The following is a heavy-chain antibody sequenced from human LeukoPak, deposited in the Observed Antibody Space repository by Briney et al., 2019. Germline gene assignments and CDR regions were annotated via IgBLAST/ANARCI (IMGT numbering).Heavy chain of an antibody. CDR1: GGSFSGYY. CDR3: ARGNGYCSSTSCPHWFDP. D-gene: IGHD2-2*01. Sequence: SETLSLTCAVYGGSFSGYYWSWIRQPPGKGLEWIGEINHSEYINYNPSLKSRVTISVDTSKNQFSLKLSSVTVADTAAYYCARGNGYCSSTSCPHWFDPWGQGTLVTVSS. CDR2: INHSEYI. V-gene: IGHV4-34*01. J-gene: IGHJ5*02.